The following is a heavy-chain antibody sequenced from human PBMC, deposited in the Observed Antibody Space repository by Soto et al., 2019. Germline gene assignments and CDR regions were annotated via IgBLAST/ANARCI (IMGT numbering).Heavy chain of an antibody. D-gene: IGHD2-15*01. CDR3: ARDADIVVVVAAIDY. J-gene: IGHJ4*02. Sequence: ASVKVSCKASGYTFTSYGISWVRQAPGQGLEWMGWISAYNGNTNYAQKLQGRVTMTTDTSTSTAYMELRSLRSDDTAVYYCARDADIVVVVAAIDYWGQGTLVTVSS. V-gene: IGHV1-18*01. CDR1: GYTFTSYG. CDR2: ISAYNGNT.